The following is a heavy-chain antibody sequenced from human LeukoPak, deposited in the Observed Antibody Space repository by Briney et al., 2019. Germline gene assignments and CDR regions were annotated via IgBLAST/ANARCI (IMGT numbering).Heavy chain of an antibody. J-gene: IGHJ4*02. Sequence: GGSLRLSCAASGFTFSSYAMHWVRQAPGKGLEWVAVISYDGSNKYCADSVKGRFTISRDNSKNTLYLQMNSLRAEDTAVYYCARARYYYDSSGYYYDYWGQGTLVTVSS. D-gene: IGHD3-22*01. V-gene: IGHV3-30*04. CDR1: GFTFSSYA. CDR2: ISYDGSNK. CDR3: ARARYYYDSSGYYYDY.